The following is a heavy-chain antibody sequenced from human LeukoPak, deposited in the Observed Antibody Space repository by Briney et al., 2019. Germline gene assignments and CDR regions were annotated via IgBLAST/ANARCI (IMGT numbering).Heavy chain of an antibody. D-gene: IGHD5-24*01. Sequence: GGSLRLSCAASGFTFSSYGMHWVRQTPAKGLEWVSYISGSGRTISYADSVKGRFTVSRDNAENSLYLQMSSLRADDTAVYYCARDKGGFNEVDYWGQGTLVTVSS. CDR2: ISGSGRTI. J-gene: IGHJ4*02. CDR1: GFTFSSYG. V-gene: IGHV3-48*01. CDR3: ARDKGGFNEVDY.